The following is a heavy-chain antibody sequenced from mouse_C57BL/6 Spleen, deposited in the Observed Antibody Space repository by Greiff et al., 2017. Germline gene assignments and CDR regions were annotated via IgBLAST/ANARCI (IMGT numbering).Heavy chain of an antibody. CDR1: GYTFTDYE. CDR2: IDPETGGT. CDR3: TRSGYYGNYLAWFAY. D-gene: IGHD2-1*01. V-gene: IGHV1-15*01. Sequence: VQLQQSGAELVRPGASVTLSCKASGYTFTDYEMHWVKQTPVHGLEWIGAIDPETGGTAYNQKFKGKAILTADKSSSTAYMALRSLTSEDSAVYYCTRSGYYGNYLAWFAYWGQGTLVTVSA. J-gene: IGHJ3*01.